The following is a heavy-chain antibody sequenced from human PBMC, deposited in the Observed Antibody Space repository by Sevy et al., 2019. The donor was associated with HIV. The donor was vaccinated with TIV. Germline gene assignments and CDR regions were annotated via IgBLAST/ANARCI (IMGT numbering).Heavy chain of an antibody. J-gene: IGHJ3*02. V-gene: IGHV3-23*01. D-gene: IGHD5-18*01. CDR1: GFPFSSYA. Sequence: GGSLRLSCAASGFPFSSYAMSWVRQAPGKGLEWVSAIGGSGVSTYYADSVKGRFTISRDNSKNTLYLQMNSLRAEDTALYYCAKDRAAMVGDAFDIWGQGTMITVSS. CDR3: AKDRAAMVGDAFDI. CDR2: IGGSGVST.